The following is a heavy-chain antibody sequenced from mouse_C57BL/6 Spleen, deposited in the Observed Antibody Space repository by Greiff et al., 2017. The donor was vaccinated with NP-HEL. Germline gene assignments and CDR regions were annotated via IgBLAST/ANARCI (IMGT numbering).Heavy chain of an antibody. CDR3: ETRDSAWFAY. CDR1: GYSFTGYY. Sequence: VQLQQSGPELVKPGASVKISCKASGYSFTGYYMNWVKQSPEKSLEWIGEINPSTGGTTYNQKFKAKATLTVDKSSSTAYMQRKSLTSEDSAVYYGETRDSAWFAYWGQGTLVTVSA. V-gene: IGHV1-42*01. CDR2: INPSTGGT. J-gene: IGHJ3*01.